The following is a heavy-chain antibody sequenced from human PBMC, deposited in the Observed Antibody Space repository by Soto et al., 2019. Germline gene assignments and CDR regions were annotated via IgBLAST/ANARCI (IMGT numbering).Heavy chain of an antibody. CDR3: ARDRIVATIRSGMDV. V-gene: IGHV3-33*01. CDR2: IWYDGSNK. D-gene: IGHD5-12*01. J-gene: IGHJ6*02. Sequence: QVQLVESGGGVVQPGRSLRLSCAASGFTFSSYGMHWVHQAPGKGLEWVAVIWYDGSNKYYADSVKGRFTISRDNSKNTLYLQMNSLRAEDTAVYYCARDRIVATIRSGMDVWGQGTTVTVSS. CDR1: GFTFSSYG.